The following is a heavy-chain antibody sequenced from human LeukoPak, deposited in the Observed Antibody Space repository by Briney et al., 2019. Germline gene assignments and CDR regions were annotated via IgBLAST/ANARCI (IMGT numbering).Heavy chain of an antibody. CDR1: GFTVSNNY. J-gene: IGHJ6*04. CDR2: IYSGGTT. CDR3: AELGITMIGGV. V-gene: IGHV3-53*01. Sequence: PGGSLRLSCAASGFTVSNNYMSWVRQAPGKGLEWISIIYSGGTTYYADSVQGRFTISRDNSKNTLYFQMNSLRAEDTAVYYCAELGITMIGGVWGKGTTVTISS. D-gene: IGHD3-10*02.